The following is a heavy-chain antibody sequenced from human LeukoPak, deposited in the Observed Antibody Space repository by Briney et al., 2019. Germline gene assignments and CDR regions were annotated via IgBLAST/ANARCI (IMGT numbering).Heavy chain of an antibody. J-gene: IGHJ4*02. CDR3: TAAGTSSSISSCDY. CDR2: IYYSGST. CDR1: GGSISSSNYY. Sequence: SETLSLTCTVSGGSISSSNYYWGWIRQPPGKGLEWIGSIYYSGSTYYNPSLKGRVTISVDTSKNQFSLKLSSVTAADTAVYYCTAAGTSSSISSCDYWGQGTLVTVSS. V-gene: IGHV4-39*01. D-gene: IGHD6-13*01.